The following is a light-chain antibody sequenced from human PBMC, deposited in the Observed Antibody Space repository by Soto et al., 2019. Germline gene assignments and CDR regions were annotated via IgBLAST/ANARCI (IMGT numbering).Light chain of an antibody. Sequence: EIVLTQSPATLSLSPGERATLSCRASQSVSSYLAWYQQKPGQAPRLLIYDASNRATGIPARFSGSGSGTDFTLTISSLEPEDFAVYYYQQRSNWPPEFTFGPGTKWISN. V-gene: IGKV3-11*01. CDR1: QSVSSY. CDR2: DAS. CDR3: QQRSNWPPEFT. J-gene: IGKJ3*01.